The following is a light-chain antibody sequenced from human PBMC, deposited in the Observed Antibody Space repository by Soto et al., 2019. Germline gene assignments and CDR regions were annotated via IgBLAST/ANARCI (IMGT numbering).Light chain of an antibody. CDR2: EVS. Sequence: QSVLTQPASVSGSPGQSIAISCTGTSSDVGGYHYVSWYQQYPDEAPKLIIYEVSNRPSGVSNRFSGSKSGNTASLTISGLQTEDEADYYCSSYTSGSTYVFGTGTKVTVL. J-gene: IGLJ1*01. V-gene: IGLV2-14*01. CDR3: SSYTSGSTYV. CDR1: SSDVGGYHY.